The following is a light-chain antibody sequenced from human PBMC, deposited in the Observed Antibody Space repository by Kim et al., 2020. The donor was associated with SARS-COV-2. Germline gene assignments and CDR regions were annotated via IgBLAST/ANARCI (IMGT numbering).Light chain of an antibody. J-gene: IGKJ4*01. CDR1: QSVNSN. CDR3: QQYNRWPLA. CDR2: DAS. Sequence: SPGERATLPCRASQSVNSNLAWYQQKPGQAPRLLIYDASTGATGIPASFSGRGSGTDFTLTISNLQSEDFAVYYCQQYNRWPLAFSGGAKVDIK. V-gene: IGKV3-15*01.